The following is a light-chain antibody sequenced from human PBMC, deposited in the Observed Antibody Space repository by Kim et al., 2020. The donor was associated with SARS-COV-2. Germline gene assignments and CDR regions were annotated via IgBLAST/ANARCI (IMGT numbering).Light chain of an antibody. J-gene: IGLJ3*02. CDR2: RNN. CDR1: TSNIGSNY. Sequence: GQRVTISCSGGTSNIGSNYVYWYLQLPGTAPKLLIYRNNQRPSGVPDRFSGSKSGTSASLAISGLRSEDEADYYCAAWDDSLSGPVFGGGTQLTVL. CDR3: AAWDDSLSGPV. V-gene: IGLV1-47*01.